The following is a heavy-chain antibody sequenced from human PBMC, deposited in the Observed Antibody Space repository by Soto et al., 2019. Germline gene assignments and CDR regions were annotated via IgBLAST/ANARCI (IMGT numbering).Heavy chain of an antibody. D-gene: IGHD1-1*01. J-gene: IGHJ4*01. CDR3: ARDPRGNWNPNFDY. CDR1: GFALSTSR. CDR2: IDGDGTTT. V-gene: IGHV3-74*01. Sequence: EVQLVESGGGLVQPGGSLRLSCAASGFALSTSRMHWVRQAPGEGLVWVSHIDGDGTTTNYADSVKGRFTISRDHAMNIVYLQMNSLRADDTAMYYCARDPRGNWNPNFDYWGHGTLVTVSS.